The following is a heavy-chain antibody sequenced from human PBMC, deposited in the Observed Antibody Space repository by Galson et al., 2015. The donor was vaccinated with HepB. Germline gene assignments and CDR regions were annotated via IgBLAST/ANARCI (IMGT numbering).Heavy chain of an antibody. J-gene: IGHJ4*02. V-gene: IGHV3-72*01. CDR2: IRRETNSYTT. CDR3: VRVFSGSLGALDY. Sequence: CAASGFTFSDHYMDWVRQTPGKGLEWVGRIRRETNSYTTEYATSVQGRFTISRDDSKNSLHLQMNSLKAEDTAVYYCVRVFSGSLGALDYWGQGTLVTVSA. CDR1: GFTFSDHY. D-gene: IGHD3-10*01.